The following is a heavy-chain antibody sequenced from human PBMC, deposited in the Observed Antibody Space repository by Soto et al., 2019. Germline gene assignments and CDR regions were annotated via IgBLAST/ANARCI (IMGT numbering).Heavy chain of an antibody. D-gene: IGHD3-16*01. CDR2: IHLGGTT. V-gene: IGHV4-38-2*01. Sequence: QVQLQESGPGLVKPSETLSLTCAVSGYFITGSSFWGWIRQPPGKGLEWIGSIHLGGTTYYDPSLKSRVTISLDTSKNEFSLKLSSVTAADTAVYYCARPRPNFGAVDSWGQGALVTVST. J-gene: IGHJ4*02. CDR3: ARPRPNFGAVDS. CDR1: GYFITGSSF.